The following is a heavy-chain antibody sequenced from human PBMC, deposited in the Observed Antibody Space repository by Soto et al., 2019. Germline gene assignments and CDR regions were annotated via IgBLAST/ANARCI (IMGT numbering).Heavy chain of an antibody. CDR3: ARGVRFLTTLTTTFHFLY. Sequence: PSETLSLTCTVSGGSISSGGYYWSWIRQHPGKGLEWIGYIYYSGSTYYNPSLKSRVTISVDTSKNQFSLKLSSVTAADTAVYYCARGVRFLTTLTTTFHFLYWCPGTLVS. CDR1: GGSISSGGYY. D-gene: IGHD4-17*01. V-gene: IGHV4-31*03. J-gene: IGHJ4*02. CDR2: IYYSGST.